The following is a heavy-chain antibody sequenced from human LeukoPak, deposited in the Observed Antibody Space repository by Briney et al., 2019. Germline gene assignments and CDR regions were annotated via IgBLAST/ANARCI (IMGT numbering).Heavy chain of an antibody. Sequence: PGGSLRPSCAASGFTFSSYSMNWVRQAPGKGLEWVSYISSSSSTIYYADSVKGRFTISRDNAKNSLYLQMNSLRAEDTAVYYCARADGSYVDYWGQGTLVTVSS. CDR1: GFTFSSYS. CDR3: ARADGSYVDY. J-gene: IGHJ4*02. V-gene: IGHV3-48*01. D-gene: IGHD1-26*01. CDR2: ISSSSSTI.